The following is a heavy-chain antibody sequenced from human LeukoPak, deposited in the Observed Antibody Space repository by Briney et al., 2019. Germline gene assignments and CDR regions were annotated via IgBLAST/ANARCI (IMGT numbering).Heavy chain of an antibody. CDR2: INHSGST. J-gene: IGHJ5*02. CDR1: GGSFSGYY. CDR3: ARGLVVAATWFDP. Sequence: PSETLSLTCAVYGGSFSGYYWSWIRQPPGKGLEWIGEINHSGSTNYNPSLKSRVTISVDTSKNQFSLKLSSVTAADTAVYYCARGLVVAATWFDPWGQGTLVTVSS. V-gene: IGHV4-34*01. D-gene: IGHD2-15*01.